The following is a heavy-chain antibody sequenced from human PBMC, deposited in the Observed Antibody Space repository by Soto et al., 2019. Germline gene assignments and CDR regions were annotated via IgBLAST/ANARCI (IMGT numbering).Heavy chain of an antibody. D-gene: IGHD5-18*01. Sequence: SQTLSLTCTVSGASVSPGACYWGWVRQRPGKCLEWVGSIYESGYTYYNTCLRTRLTIPLDRSNNQFSLGRSSVTSADYALYYYVLELRPTGMVYPSLDPWGQGTMGTVAS. J-gene: IGHJ5*02. CDR1: GASVSPGACY. CDR2: IYESGYT. CDR3: VLELRPTGMVYPSLDP. V-gene: IGHV4-31*03.